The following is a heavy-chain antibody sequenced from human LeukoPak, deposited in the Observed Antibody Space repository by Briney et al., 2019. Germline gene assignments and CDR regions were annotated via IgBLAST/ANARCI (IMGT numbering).Heavy chain of an antibody. D-gene: IGHD3-22*01. CDR2: VYYSGRT. CDR3: ARRRYYDSSGYLD. CDR1: GDSIRSSSYY. Sequence: PSETLPLTCSVSGDSIRSSSYYWDWIRQSPGKGLEWIGSVYYSGRTYYNPSLESRGTISLDTSTNQFSLKLGPVTAADTALYYCARRRYYDSSGYLDWGQGTLVTVSS. J-gene: IGHJ1*01. V-gene: IGHV4-39*01.